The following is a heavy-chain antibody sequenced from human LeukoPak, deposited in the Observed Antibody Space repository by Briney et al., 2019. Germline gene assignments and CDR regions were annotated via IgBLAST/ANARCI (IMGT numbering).Heavy chain of an antibody. CDR1: GFTFSSYG. V-gene: IGHV3-30*03. CDR2: ISYDGSNK. J-gene: IGHJ3*02. D-gene: IGHD2-21*01. Sequence: GGSLRLSCAASGFTFSSYGMHWVRQAPGKGLEWVAVISYDGSNKYYADSVKGRFTISRDNSKNTLYLQMNSLRAEDTAVYYCARRVVALTAFDIWGQGTMVTVSS. CDR3: ARRVVALTAFDI.